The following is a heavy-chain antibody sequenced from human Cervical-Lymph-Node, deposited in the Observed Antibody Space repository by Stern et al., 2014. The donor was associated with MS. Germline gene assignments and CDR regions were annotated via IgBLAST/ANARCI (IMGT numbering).Heavy chain of an antibody. V-gene: IGHV4-30-4*01. Sequence: VQLVESGPGLVQPSQTLSLTCAVSGGSISSGAYYWSWIRQSPGKGLEWIGYIHYSGTTYYTPSLKSRVTISVDTSKNQFSLKLSSVTAADTAVYYCSRDADAYSLVFGYWGRGTLVTVSS. CDR2: IHYSGTT. D-gene: IGHD5-24*01. CDR3: SRDADAYSLVFGY. CDR1: GGSISSGAYY. J-gene: IGHJ4*02.